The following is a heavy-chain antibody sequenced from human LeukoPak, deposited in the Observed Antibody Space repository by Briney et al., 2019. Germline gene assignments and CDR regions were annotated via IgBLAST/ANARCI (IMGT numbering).Heavy chain of an antibody. V-gene: IGHV4-59*12. J-gene: IGHJ4*02. CDR3: AREGKNYYDSSGYPFDY. CDR1: GGSISSYY. Sequence: SETLSLTCTDPGGSISSYYWSSIRQPPGEGLEWVGYIYYSGSTNYNPSLKSRVTISVDTSKNQFFLKLSSVTAADTAVYYCAREGKNYYDSSGYPFDYWGQGTLVTVSS. CDR2: IYYSGST. D-gene: IGHD3-22*01.